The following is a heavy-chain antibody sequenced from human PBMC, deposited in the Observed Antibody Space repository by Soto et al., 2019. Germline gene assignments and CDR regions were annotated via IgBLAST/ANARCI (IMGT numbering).Heavy chain of an antibody. CDR3: ARHDYADRTCDL. V-gene: IGHV4-61*08. J-gene: IGHJ3*01. D-gene: IGHD5-12*01. CDR2: IQYSGDT. CDR1: GGSVGSGAYY. Sequence: QVLLQEPGPGQVRPSETLSLTCIVSGGSVGSGAYYWSWIRQPPGSAMEWIGYIQYSGDTNYNSSRKRRVTISGDRSRNRCSRKLTAVTAADTAFYYCARHDYADRTCDLGGQGTKGTVPS.